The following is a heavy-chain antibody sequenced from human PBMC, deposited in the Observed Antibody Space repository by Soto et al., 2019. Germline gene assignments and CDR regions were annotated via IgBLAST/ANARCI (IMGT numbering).Heavy chain of an antibody. Sequence: EVQLLESGGGLVQPGGSLRLSCTASRFMFSRYAMSWVRQAPGKGLEWVSGISGSGGSTWYTDSVKGRFTISRDNSKNTLYLEMNSPRVEDTAKYYCVKEWTPRRAFDSWGQGTLVTVSS. CDR3: VKEWTPRRAFDS. CDR2: ISGSGGST. V-gene: IGHV3-23*01. D-gene: IGHD5-12*01. J-gene: IGHJ4*02. CDR1: RFMFSRYA.